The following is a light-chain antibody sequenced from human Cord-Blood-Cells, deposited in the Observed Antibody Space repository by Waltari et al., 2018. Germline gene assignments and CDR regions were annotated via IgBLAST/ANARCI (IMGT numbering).Light chain of an antibody. Sequence: DIQLTQSPSFLSASVVDSVTITCRASQGISSYLAWYQQKPGKAPKLLIYAASTLQSGVPSRFSGSGSGTEFTLTISSLQPEDFATYYCQQLNSYPLTFGGGTKVEIK. CDR2: AAS. CDR1: QGISSY. V-gene: IGKV1-9*01. J-gene: IGKJ4*01. CDR3: QQLNSYPLT.